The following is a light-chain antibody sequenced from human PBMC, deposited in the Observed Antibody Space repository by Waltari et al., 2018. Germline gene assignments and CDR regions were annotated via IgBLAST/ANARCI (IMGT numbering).Light chain of an antibody. CDR2: TNN. V-gene: IGLV1-44*01. Sequence: QTALTQPPSTSGTPGQRVTISCSGRSSNIGSTPVNWYQQLPGTAPKLLIYTNNQRPSGVPDRFSASKSGTSASLAISGLQSEDEAHYYCASWDDSLSVVLFGGGTKLTVL. CDR1: SSNIGSTP. CDR3: ASWDDSLSVVL. J-gene: IGLJ3*02.